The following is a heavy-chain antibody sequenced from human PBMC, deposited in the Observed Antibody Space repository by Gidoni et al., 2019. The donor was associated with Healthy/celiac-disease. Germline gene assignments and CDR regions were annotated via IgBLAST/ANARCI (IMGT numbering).Heavy chain of an antibody. CDR3: ARRLADTPKDGIVGATTRYYAFDI. Sequence: EVQLVQSAAEVKKPGESLKISCKGSGYSFTSYWIGWVRQMPGKGLEWMGIINPGDPDTRYSPSFQGQVTISADKSISTAYLQWSSLKASDTAMYYCARRLADTPKDGIVGATTRYYAFDIWGQGTMVTVSS. V-gene: IGHV5-51*01. CDR2: INPGDPDT. D-gene: IGHD1-26*01. J-gene: IGHJ3*02. CDR1: GYSFTSYW.